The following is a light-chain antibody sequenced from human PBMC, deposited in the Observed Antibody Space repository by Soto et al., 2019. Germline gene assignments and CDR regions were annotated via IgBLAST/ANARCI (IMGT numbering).Light chain of an antibody. J-gene: IGLJ2*01. Sequence: QLVLTQSPSASASMGASVKRTCTLSSGHSSYAIAWHQQQPEKGPRYLMKLDSDGSHTKGDAIPERFSGSSSGAERYLTISSLQSEDEADYYCQTWGTGIHVVFGGGTKLTVL. CDR3: QTWGTGIHVV. CDR1: SGHSSYA. V-gene: IGLV4-69*01. CDR2: LDSDGSH.